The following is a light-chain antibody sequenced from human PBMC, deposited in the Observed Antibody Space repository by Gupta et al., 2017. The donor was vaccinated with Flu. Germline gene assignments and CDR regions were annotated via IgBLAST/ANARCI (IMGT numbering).Light chain of an antibody. J-gene: IGKJ3*01. CDR2: YAA. V-gene: IGKV3-11*01. CDR1: QSVNSY. CDR3: CQRDDWPPYT. Sequence: ERATLSCRASQSVNSYLAWYQHKPGRAPRLLLNYAATSTTTIPAGLSSSGAGAAFIPPISSREDDEFSVEYCCQRDDWPPYTFGPGTKVDMK.